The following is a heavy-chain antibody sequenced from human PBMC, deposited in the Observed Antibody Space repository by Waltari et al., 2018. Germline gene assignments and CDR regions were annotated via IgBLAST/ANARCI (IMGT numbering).Heavy chain of an antibody. J-gene: IGHJ4*02. CDR2: IYTSGST. V-gene: IGHV4-4*07. Sequence: QVQLQESGPGLVKPSETLSLTCTVSGGSIRSYYWSWIRQPAGKGLEWIGRIYTSGSTNSNPSLKSRVTMSLDTSRNQISLKLSSVTAADTAVYYCARGDGYDILTAAGTFNYWGQGTLVTVSS. CDR1: GGSIRSYY. D-gene: IGHD3-9*01. CDR3: ARGDGYDILTAAGTFNY.